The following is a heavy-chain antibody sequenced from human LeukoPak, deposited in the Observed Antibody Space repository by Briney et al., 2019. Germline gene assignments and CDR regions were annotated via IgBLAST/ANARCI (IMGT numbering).Heavy chain of an antibody. CDR2: ISSSSNIM. Sequence: GGSLRLSCAASGFTFSSYGMNWVRQAPGKGLEWVSYISSSSNIMNYADSVKGRFTTSRDNAKNSLYLQMNSLRAEDTAVYYCARGAQWPYWGLGTLVTVSS. V-gene: IGHV3-48*01. CDR3: ARGAQWPY. J-gene: IGHJ4*02. CDR1: GFTFSSYG. D-gene: IGHD6-19*01.